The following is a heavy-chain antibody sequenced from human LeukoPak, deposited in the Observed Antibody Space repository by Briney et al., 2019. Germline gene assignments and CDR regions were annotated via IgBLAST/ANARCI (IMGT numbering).Heavy chain of an antibody. CDR3: TKDHGFYSSGWHPLFDH. D-gene: IGHD6-19*01. CDR1: RLTFSSYA. CDR2: ISDSGSST. Sequence: GGSLILSCASSRLTFSSYAMSWVRQAPGKGLEWVSTISDSGSSTYYTDSVKGRFTFSRDNSKDTLHLQMNSLRAEDTAVYYCTKDHGFYSSGWHPLFDHWGQGTLVTVTP. J-gene: IGHJ4*02. V-gene: IGHV3-23*01.